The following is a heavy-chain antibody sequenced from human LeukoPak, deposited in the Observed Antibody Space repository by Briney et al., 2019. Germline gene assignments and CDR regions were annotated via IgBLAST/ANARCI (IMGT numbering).Heavy chain of an antibody. J-gene: IGHJ4*02. Sequence: GGSLRLSCAASGFTFSSYAMHWVRQAPGKGLEWVAVISYDGSNKYYADSVKGRFTISRDNSKNTVYLQMNSLRAEDTAVYYCAKDRLGTFGVVIQDYWGQGAPVTVSS. V-gene: IGHV3-30-3*01. CDR1: GFTFSSYA. CDR2: ISYDGSNK. D-gene: IGHD3-3*01. CDR3: AKDRLGTFGVVIQDY.